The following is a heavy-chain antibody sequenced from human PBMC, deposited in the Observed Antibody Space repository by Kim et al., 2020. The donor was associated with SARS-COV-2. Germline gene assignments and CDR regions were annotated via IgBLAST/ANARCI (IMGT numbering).Heavy chain of an antibody. CDR2: ISGSGSAI. D-gene: IGHD3-10*01. Sequence: GGSLRLSCAASGFTFSDFAMSWIRQAPGEGLEWLSYISGSGSAIYYADSVKGRFTISRDNAKNSLYLQMNSLRVEDTAVYYCARGSLWGGDYWGQGTLVTFSS. J-gene: IGHJ4*02. CDR3: ARGSLWGGDY. V-gene: IGHV3-11*01. CDR1: GFTFSDFA.